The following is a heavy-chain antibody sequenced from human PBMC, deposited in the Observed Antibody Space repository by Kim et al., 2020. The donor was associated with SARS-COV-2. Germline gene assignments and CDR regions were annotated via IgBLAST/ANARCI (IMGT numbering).Heavy chain of an antibody. J-gene: IGHJ6*02. Sequence: ASVKVSCKASGYTFTSYAMNWVRQAPGQGLEWMGWINTNTGNPTYAQGFTGRFVFSLDTSVSTAYLQISSLKAEDTAVYYCARDGLVYCSSTSCYASDYYYYGMDVWGQGTTVTVSS. D-gene: IGHD2-2*01. CDR3: ARDGLVYCSSTSCYASDYYYYGMDV. V-gene: IGHV7-4-1*02. CDR2: INTNTGNP. CDR1: GYTFTSYA.